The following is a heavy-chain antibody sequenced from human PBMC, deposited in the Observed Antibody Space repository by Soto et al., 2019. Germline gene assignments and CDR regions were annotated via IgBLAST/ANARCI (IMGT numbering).Heavy chain of an antibody. J-gene: IGHJ4*02. CDR2: MYHSGST. CDR3: ARRYGPGFDY. Sequence: SETLSLTCAVSGGSISSGGYSWSWIRQPPGKGLEWIGYMYHSGSTNYNPSLKSRVTISVDTSKNQFSLKLSSVTAADTAVYYCARRYGPGFDYWGQGTLVTV. D-gene: IGHD4-17*01. V-gene: IGHV4-30-2*01. CDR1: GGSISSGGYS.